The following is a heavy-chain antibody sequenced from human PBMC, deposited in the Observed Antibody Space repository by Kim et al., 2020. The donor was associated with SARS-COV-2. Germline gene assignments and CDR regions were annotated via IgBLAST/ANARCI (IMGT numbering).Heavy chain of an antibody. D-gene: IGHD3-16*02. CDR3: ARGTYDYVWVSYRFVY. Sequence: SETLSLTCTVSGGSISGYHWSWIRQSPGRGLEWIGYIYYSRNTNYSPSLKSRVTISIDTSTNQFSLKLRSVTVADTAVYYCARGTYDYVWVSYRFVYWGQGTLVTVSS. CDR2: IYYSRNT. V-gene: IGHV4-59*01. CDR1: GGSISGYH. J-gene: IGHJ4*02.